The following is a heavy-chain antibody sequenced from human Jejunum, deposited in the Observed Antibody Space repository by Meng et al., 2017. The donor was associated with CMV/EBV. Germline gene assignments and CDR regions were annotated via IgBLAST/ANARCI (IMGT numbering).Heavy chain of an antibody. V-gene: IGHV3-30-3*01. CDR3: ARELASWCYFDS. D-gene: IGHD2-8*01. J-gene: IGHJ4*02. CDR2: ISNDGSKT. Sequence: QVQLVESGGGLVQPGRSLRLSCEASGFIFSYYAMHWVRQAPGKGLEWVAVISNDGSKTYFADSVKDRFTISRDNSKETLFLQMNSLRPEDTAVYYCARELASWCYFDSWGQGTLVTVSS. CDR1: GFIFSYYA.